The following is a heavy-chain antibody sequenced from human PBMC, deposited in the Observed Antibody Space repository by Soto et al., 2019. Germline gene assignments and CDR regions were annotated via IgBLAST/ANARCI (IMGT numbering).Heavy chain of an antibody. Sequence: GGSLRLSCAASGFTFSDYYMSWIRQAPGKGLEWVSYISSSSSYTNYADSVKGRFTISRDNAKNSLYLQMNSLRAEDTAVYYCASYIYNYGSGNSCFDYWGQGTLVTVSS. CDR1: GFTFSDYY. V-gene: IGHV3-11*06. CDR3: ASYIYNYGSGNSCFDY. J-gene: IGHJ4*02. CDR2: ISSSSSYT. D-gene: IGHD3-10*01.